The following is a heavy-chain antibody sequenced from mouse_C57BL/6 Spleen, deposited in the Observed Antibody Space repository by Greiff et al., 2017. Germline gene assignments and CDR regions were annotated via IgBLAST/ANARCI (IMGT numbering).Heavy chain of an antibody. CDR1: GFTFSDYY. J-gene: IGHJ3*01. CDR3: ARQGDSSPFAY. D-gene: IGHD3-2*02. CDR2: ISNGGGST. Sequence: DVKLQESGGGLVQPGGSLQLSCAASGFTFSDYYMYWVRQTPEKRLEWVAYISNGGGSTYYPDTVKGRFTISRDNAKNTLYLQMSRLKSEDTAMYYCARQGDSSPFAYWGQGTLVTVSA. V-gene: IGHV5-12*01.